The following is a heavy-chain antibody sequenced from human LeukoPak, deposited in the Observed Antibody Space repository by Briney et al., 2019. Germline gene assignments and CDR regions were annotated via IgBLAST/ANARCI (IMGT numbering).Heavy chain of an antibody. D-gene: IGHD6-13*01. Sequence: KSSETLSLTCTVSGGSISSYYWSWIRQPAGKGLEWIGRIYTSGSTNYNPSLKSRVTMSVDTSKNQFSLKLSSVTAADTAVYYCARDRIAAALDYYMDVWGKGTTVTVSS. V-gene: IGHV4-4*07. CDR1: GGSISSYY. J-gene: IGHJ6*03. CDR2: IYTSGST. CDR3: ARDRIAAALDYYMDV.